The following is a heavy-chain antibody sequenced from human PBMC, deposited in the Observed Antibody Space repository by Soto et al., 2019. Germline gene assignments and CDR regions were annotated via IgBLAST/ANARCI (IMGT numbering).Heavy chain of an antibody. CDR1: GGCC. CDR3: ARGVIH. CDR2: IYYSGST. V-gene: IGHV4-31*02. Sequence: GGCCWSWIRQHPGKGLEWIGYIYYSGSTYYNPSLKSRVTISVDTSKNQFSLKLSSVTAADTAVYYCARGVIHWGQGTLVTVSS. J-gene: IGHJ4*02. D-gene: IGHD2-21*01.